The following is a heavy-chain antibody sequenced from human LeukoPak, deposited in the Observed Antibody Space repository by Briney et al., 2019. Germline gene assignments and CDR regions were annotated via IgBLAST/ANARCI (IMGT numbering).Heavy chain of an antibody. D-gene: IGHD3-16*01. J-gene: IGHJ4*02. Sequence: SETLSLTCTVSGGSISSYYWSWIRQPAGKGLEWIGRINTSGSSKYNPSLKSRVTMSVDTSNNQFSLKLSSVTAADTAVYYCTRGAGWLIDYWGQGILVTVSS. V-gene: IGHV4-4*07. CDR3: TRGAGWLIDY. CDR1: GGSISSYY. CDR2: INTSGSS.